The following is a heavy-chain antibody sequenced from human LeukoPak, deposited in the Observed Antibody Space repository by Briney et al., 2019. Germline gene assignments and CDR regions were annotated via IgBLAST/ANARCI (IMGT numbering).Heavy chain of an antibody. CDR3: ARIMTTVTTASVRYYYYGMDF. Sequence: ASVKVSCKASGYTFTSYGISWVRHAPGQGLEWLGWISAYNGSTNYAQTLQGRVTMTIDRSKSKASMKVVRLRPVDTAVYYCARIMTTVTTASVRYYYYGMDFWGQGTTVTVSS. J-gene: IGHJ6*02. D-gene: IGHD4-17*01. V-gene: IGHV1-18*01. CDR1: GYTFTSYG. CDR2: ISAYNGST.